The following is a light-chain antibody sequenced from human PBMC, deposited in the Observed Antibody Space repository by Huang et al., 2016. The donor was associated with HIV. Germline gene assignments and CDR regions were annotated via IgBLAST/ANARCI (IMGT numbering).Light chain of an antibody. CDR2: DGS. CDR1: QTISTF. CDR3: QERYNWPLT. J-gene: IGKJ3*01. Sequence: EIVLTQSPATLSLAPGDRATLSCRANQTISTFLAWYQQKPGQTPRLLIYDGSSRADGIPVRFSGSGSGTDFTLTISSLEPEDFAVYYCQERYNWPLTFGPGTKVDVK. V-gene: IGKV3-11*01.